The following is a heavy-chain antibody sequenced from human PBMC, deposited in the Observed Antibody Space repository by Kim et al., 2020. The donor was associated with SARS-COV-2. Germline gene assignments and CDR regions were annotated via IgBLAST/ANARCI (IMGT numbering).Heavy chain of an antibody. V-gene: IGHV3-33*06. CDR1: GFTFSSYG. Sequence: GGSLRLSCAASGFTFSSYGMHWVRQAPGKGLEWVAVIWYDGSNTYYADSVKGRFTISRDNSKNTLYLQMNSLRAEDTAVYYCAKGRRERGVILDAFDIWGQGTMVTVSS. D-gene: IGHD3-10*01. CDR2: IWYDGSNT. CDR3: AKGRRERGVILDAFDI. J-gene: IGHJ3*02.